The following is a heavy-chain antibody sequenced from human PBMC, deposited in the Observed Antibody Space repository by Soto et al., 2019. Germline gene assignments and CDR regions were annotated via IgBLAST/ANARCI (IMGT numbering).Heavy chain of an antibody. Sequence: EVQLVESGGGLVQPGGSLRLSCAASGFTFSNYWMYWVRQAPGKGLEWVSRINSDGSVACYADSVKGRLTISRDNVKNTLYLQMESLRAEDTAVYYCARGDCVAGSCYSLAGSFYYYMDAWGKGTTVTVFS. CDR1: GFTFSNYW. V-gene: IGHV3-74*02. D-gene: IGHD2-15*01. CDR3: ARGDCVAGSCYSLAGSFYYYMDA. J-gene: IGHJ6*03. CDR2: INSDGSVA.